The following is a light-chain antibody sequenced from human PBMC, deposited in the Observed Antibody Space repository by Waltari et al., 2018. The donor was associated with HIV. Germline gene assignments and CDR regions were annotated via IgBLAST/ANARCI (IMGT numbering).Light chain of an antibody. V-gene: IGLV1-44*01. CDR2: SKN. J-gene: IGLJ2*01. CDR1: NSNIGRNV. Sequence: QSVLTQAPSVLGTPGQRVNISCSGSNSNIGRNVVTCLKQVPPTAPKFLMNSKNTGPPGVPHRLSVSKSGTFASLAISGLQSDDEAVYYCSTWDDTLNGVIFGAGTSLIVL. CDR3: STWDDTLNGVI.